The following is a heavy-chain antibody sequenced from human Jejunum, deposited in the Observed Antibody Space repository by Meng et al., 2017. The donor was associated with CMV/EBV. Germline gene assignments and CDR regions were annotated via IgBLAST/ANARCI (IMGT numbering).Heavy chain of an antibody. J-gene: IGHJ4*02. D-gene: IGHD1-26*01. CDR2: IYWNDDK. Sequence: GFSLSTSGVGVGWTRQPPGKALEWLALIYWNDDKRYSPSLKSRLTITKDTSKNQVVLTMTNMDPVDTATYYCARTLGATGKYYFDYWGQGTLVTVSS. V-gene: IGHV2-5*01. CDR3: ARTLGATGKYYFDY. CDR1: GFSLSTSGVG.